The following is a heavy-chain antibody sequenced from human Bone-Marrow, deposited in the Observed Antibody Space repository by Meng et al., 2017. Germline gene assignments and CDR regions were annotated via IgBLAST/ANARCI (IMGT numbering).Heavy chain of an antibody. CDR3: ARFDSSGYDYVDAFDI. CDR2: IYHSGST. V-gene: IGHV4-59*08. D-gene: IGHD3-22*01. J-gene: IGHJ3*02. Sequence: SETLSLTCTVSGGSISSYYWSWIRQPPGKGLEWIGSIYHSGSTYYNPSLKSRVTISVDTSKNQFSLKLSSVTAADTAVYYCARFDSSGYDYVDAFDIWGQGTMVTVSS. CDR1: GGSISSYY.